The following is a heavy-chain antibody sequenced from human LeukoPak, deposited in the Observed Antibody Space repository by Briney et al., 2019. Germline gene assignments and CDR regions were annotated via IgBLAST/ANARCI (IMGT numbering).Heavy chain of an antibody. Sequence: PSETLSLTCAVYGGSFSGYYWSLIRQPPGKGLEWIGEINHSGSTNYNPSLKSRVTISVDTSKNQFSLKLSSVTAADTAVYYCASLAAGDSFDYWGQGTLVTVSS. CDR1: GGSFSGYY. CDR3: ASLAAGDSFDY. J-gene: IGHJ4*02. CDR2: INHSGST. D-gene: IGHD6-13*01. V-gene: IGHV4-34*01.